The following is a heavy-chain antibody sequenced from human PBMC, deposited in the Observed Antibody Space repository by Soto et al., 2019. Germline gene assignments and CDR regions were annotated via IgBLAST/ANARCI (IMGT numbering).Heavy chain of an antibody. J-gene: IGHJ5*02. CDR1: GFTFSDYG. CDR2: ISYDGNKK. V-gene: IGHV3-30*03. D-gene: IGHD1-1*01. CDR3: ARDQSWHDLVWWFDP. Sequence: GSLRLSCEASGFTFSDYGMHWVRQAPGKGLEWVALISYDGNKKHYADSLKGRFTISRDNSKNTLYLEVNSLTSEDTAVYYCARDQSWHDLVWWFDPWGQGTLVTVSS.